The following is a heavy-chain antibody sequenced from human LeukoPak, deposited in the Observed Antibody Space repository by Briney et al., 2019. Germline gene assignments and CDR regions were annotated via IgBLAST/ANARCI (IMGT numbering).Heavy chain of an antibody. Sequence: PGRSLRLSCAASGFTFSSHGMHWVRQAPGKGLEWVAVIWYDGSNKYYADSVKGRFTISRDNSKNTLYLQMNSLRAEDTAVYYCARGSIYYYSSCYYSFDAFDIWGQGTMVTVSS. D-gene: IGHD3-22*01. CDR1: GFTFSSHG. J-gene: IGHJ3*02. V-gene: IGHV3-33*01. CDR3: ARGSIYYYSSCYYSFDAFDI. CDR2: IWYDGSNK.